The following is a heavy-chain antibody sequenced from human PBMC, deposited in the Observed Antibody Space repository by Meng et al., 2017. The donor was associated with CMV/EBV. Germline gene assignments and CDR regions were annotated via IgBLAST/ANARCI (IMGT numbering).Heavy chain of an antibody. CDR1: GGTFSSYA. Sequence: VQLVEVWAVVKEPGSSGKVFCKASGGTFSSYAISWVRQAPGQGLEWMGGIIPIFGTANYAQKFQGRVTITADESTSTAYMELSSLRSEDTAVYYCARGSGAGTTWSYFDYWGQGTLVTVSS. V-gene: IGHV1-69*12. J-gene: IGHJ4*02. D-gene: IGHD1-7*01. CDR2: IIPIFGTA. CDR3: ARGSGAGTTWSYFDY.